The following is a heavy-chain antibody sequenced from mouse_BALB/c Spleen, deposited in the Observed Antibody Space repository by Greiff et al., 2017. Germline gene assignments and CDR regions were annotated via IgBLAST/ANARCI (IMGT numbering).Heavy chain of an antibody. J-gene: IGHJ2*01. Sequence: QVQLQQSGPELVRPGASVKMSCKASGYTFTSYWMHWVKQRPGQGLEWIGMIDPSNSETRLNQKFKDKATLNVDKSSNTAYMQLSSLTSEDSAVYYCESPLQQAGLNYLDYWGQGTTLTVSS. V-gene: IGHV1S127*01. CDR1: GYTFTSYW. CDR3: ESPLQQAGLNYLDY. CDR2: IDPSNSET. D-gene: IGHD1-2*01.